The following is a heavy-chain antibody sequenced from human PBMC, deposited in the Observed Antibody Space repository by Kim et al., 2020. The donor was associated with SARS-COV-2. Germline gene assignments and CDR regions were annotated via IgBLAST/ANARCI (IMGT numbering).Heavy chain of an antibody. Sequence: SVKVSCKASRGTFTSYTIDWVRQAPGQGFEWMGWSSPILGNATYAQKFQGRVTITADTSTNTAYMEMSSLRSEDTAVYYCARVHIYDVFAMDVWGQGT. CDR3: ARVHIYDVFAMDV. CDR2: SSPILGNA. D-gene: IGHD3-22*01. CDR1: RGTFTSYT. J-gene: IGHJ6*01. V-gene: IGHV1-69*08.